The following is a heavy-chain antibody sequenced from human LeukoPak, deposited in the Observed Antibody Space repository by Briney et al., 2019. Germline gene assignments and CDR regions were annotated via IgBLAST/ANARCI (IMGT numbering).Heavy chain of an antibody. Sequence: SVKVSCKASEGSFSSQVITWVRQAPGQGLEWMGRIIPVLGVSNFAQKFQGSVTISADKSTNTAHMELSRLESGDTAVYYCTREGVYAPDPSSYHRDGFDIWGQGTVVVVSS. V-gene: IGHV1-69*04. CDR1: EGSFSSQV. CDR3: TREGVYAPDPSSYHRDGFDI. D-gene: IGHD3-16*02. J-gene: IGHJ3*02. CDR2: IIPVLGVS.